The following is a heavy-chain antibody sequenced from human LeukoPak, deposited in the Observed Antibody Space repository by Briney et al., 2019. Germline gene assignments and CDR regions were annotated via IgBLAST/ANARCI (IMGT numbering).Heavy chain of an antibody. Sequence: ASVNVSFKASGYTFTSYGISWVRQAPGQGLEWMGWISTYNGNTNYAQKLQGRVTMTTDTSTSTAYMELRSLRSDDTAVYYCARDYSSGWPNFDYWGQGTLVTVSS. CDR3: ARDYSSGWPNFDY. V-gene: IGHV1-18*01. D-gene: IGHD6-19*01. J-gene: IGHJ4*02. CDR2: ISTYNGNT. CDR1: GYTFTSYG.